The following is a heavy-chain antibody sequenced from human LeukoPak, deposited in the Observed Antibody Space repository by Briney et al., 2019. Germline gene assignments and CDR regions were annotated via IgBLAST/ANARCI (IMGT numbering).Heavy chain of an antibody. Sequence: GGSLRLSCAASGFTFSSYEMNWVRQAPGKGLEWVSSISHIGSYIYYSDSVKGRFTISRDNAKNSLYLQMNSLRAEDTAVYFCARDWGSWDFDFWGQGTLVTVSS. CDR1: GFTFSSYE. V-gene: IGHV3-21*01. D-gene: IGHD6-13*01. J-gene: IGHJ4*02. CDR3: ARDWGSWDFDF. CDR2: ISHIGSYI.